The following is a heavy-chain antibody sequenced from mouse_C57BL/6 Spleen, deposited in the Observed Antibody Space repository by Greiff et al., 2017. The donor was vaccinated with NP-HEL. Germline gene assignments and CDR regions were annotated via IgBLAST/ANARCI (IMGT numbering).Heavy chain of an antibody. CDR1: GYTFTSYW. J-gene: IGHJ4*01. Sequence: QVQLQQPGAELVKPGASVKMSCKASGYTFTSYWITWVKQRPGQGLEWIGDIYPGSGSTNYNEKFKSKATLTVDTSSSTAYMQLSSLTSEDSAVYYCARSDSNYENYYAMDYWGQGTSVTVSS. CDR3: ARSDSNYENYYAMDY. D-gene: IGHD2-5*01. CDR2: IYPGSGST. V-gene: IGHV1-55*01.